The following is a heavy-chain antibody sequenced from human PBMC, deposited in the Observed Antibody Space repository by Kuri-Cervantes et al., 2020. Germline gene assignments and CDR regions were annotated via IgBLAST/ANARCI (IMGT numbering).Heavy chain of an antibody. CDR1: GGSFNGFY. V-gene: IGHV4-34*01. CDR3: ARRSPRYYYYYMDV. CDR2: INHSGNI. Sequence: SQTLSLTCAVYGGSFNGFYWSWIRQPPGKGLEWIGEINHSGNINYNPSLKSRVTISVDTSKNQFSLKLTSMTAADTAVYYCARRSPRYYYYYMDVWGKGTTVTVSS. J-gene: IGHJ6*03.